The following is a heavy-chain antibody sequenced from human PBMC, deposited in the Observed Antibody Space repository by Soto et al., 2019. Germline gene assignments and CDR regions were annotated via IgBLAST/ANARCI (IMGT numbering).Heavy chain of an antibody. CDR1: GGSISSGGYY. CDR3: ARGVTIFGVVIEVPAWMVANWFDP. D-gene: IGHD3-3*01. Sequence: PSETLSLTCTVSGGSISSGGYYWSWIRQHPGKGLEWIGYIYYSGSTYYNPSLKSRVTISVDTSKNQFSLKLSSATAADTAVYYCARGVTIFGVVIEVPAWMVANWFDPWGQGTLVTVSS. CDR2: IYYSGST. J-gene: IGHJ5*02. V-gene: IGHV4-31*03.